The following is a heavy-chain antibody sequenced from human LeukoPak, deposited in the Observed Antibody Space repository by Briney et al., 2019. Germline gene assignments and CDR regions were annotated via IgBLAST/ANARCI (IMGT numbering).Heavy chain of an antibody. J-gene: IGHJ4*02. Sequence: PSETLSLTCAVYGGSFSGYYWSWIRQPPGKGLEWIGEINHSGSTNYNPSLKSQVTISVDTSKNQFSLKLSSVTAADTAVYYCARGLGQPLLYQANIWGQGTLVTVSS. CDR3: ARGLGQPLLYQANI. CDR2: INHSGST. V-gene: IGHV4-34*01. D-gene: IGHD2-2*02. CDR1: GGSFSGYY.